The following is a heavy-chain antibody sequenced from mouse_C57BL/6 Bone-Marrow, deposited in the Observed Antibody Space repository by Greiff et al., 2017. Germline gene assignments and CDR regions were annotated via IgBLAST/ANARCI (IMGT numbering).Heavy chain of an antibody. V-gene: IGHV5-15*01. Sequence: EVKLVESGGGLVQPGGSLKLSCAASGFTFSDYGMAWVRQAPRKGPEWVAFISNLAYSIYYADTVTGRFTISRENAKNTLYLEMSSLKSEDTAMYYCARHTPGAYWGQGTLVTVSA. CDR1: GFTFSDYG. CDR3: ARHTPGAY. CDR2: ISNLAYSI. J-gene: IGHJ3*01.